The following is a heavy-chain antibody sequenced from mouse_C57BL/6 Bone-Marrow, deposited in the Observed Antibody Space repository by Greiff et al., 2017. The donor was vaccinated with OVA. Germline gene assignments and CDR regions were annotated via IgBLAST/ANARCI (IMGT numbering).Heavy chain of an antibody. CDR3: SKDSAVYYCASITTVAHYWYFDV. D-gene: IGHD1-1*01. V-gene: IGHV1-87*01. Sequence: QVQLQQSGPELARPWASVKISCQAFYTFSRRVHFAIRDTNYWMQWVKQRPGQGLEWIGAIYPGNGDTSYNQKFKGKATLTADKSSSTAYMQLSSLTSKDSAVYYCASITTVAHYWYFDVWGTGTTVTVSS. J-gene: IGHJ1*03. CDR1: YTFSRRVH. CDR2: GQGLEWIG.